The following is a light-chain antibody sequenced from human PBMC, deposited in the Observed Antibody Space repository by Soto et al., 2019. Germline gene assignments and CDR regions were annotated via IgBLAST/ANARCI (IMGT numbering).Light chain of an antibody. V-gene: IGLV2-23*02. CDR3: CSYAGSSTFV. Sequence: QSALTQPASVSGSPGLSVTISCAGNSSDVGSYNLVSWYQQHPGKAPKLMIYEVSKRPSGVSNRFSGSKSGNTASLTISGLQAEDEADYYCCSYAGSSTFVFGTGTKVTVL. CDR2: EVS. CDR1: SSDVGSYNL. J-gene: IGLJ1*01.